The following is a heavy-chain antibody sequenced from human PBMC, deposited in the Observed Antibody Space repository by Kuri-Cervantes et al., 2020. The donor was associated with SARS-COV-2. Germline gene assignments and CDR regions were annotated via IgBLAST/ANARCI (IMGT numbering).Heavy chain of an antibody. CDR3: ARDGRGDSASRAAFDI. D-gene: IGHD2-21*01. J-gene: IGHJ3*02. Sequence: GGSLRLSCAASGFTFSSYAMHWVRQAPGKGLEWVAVISYDGSNKYYADSVKGRFTISRDNSKNTLCLQMNSLRAEDTAVYYCARDGRGDSASRAAFDIWGQGTMVTVSS. CDR1: GFTFSSYA. CDR2: ISYDGSNK. V-gene: IGHV3-30-3*01.